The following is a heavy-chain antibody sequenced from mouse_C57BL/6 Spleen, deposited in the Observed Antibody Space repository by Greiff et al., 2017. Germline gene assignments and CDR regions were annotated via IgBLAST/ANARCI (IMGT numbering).Heavy chain of an antibody. CDR2: INPGSGGT. J-gene: IGHJ4*01. D-gene: IGHD3-3*01. CDR1: GYAFTNYL. CDR3: ARSRAGTGAMDY. V-gene: IGHV1-54*01. Sequence: VQLQQSGAELVRPGTSVKVSCTASGYAFTNYLIEWVKQRPGQGLEWSGVINPGSGGTNYNEKFKGKATLTADKSSSTAYMQLSSLTSEDSAVYFCARSRAGTGAMDYWGQGTSVTVSS.